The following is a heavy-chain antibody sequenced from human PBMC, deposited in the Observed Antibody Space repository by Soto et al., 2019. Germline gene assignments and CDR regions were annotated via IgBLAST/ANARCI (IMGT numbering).Heavy chain of an antibody. V-gene: IGHV1-18*04. CDR3: ARDDGSGITPWDYYYGMDV. CDR2: ISAYNGNT. D-gene: IGHD3-10*01. J-gene: IGHJ6*02. CDR1: RYTFTSYG. Sequence: ASVKGSCKGCRYTFTSYGISWVRQAPGQGLEWMGWISAYNGNTNYAQKLQGRVTMTTDTSTSTAYMELRSLRSDDTAVYYCARDDGSGITPWDYYYGMDVWGQGTTVTVSS.